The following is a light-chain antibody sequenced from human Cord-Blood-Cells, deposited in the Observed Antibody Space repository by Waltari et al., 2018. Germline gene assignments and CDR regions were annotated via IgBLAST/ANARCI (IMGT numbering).Light chain of an antibody. CDR2: SNN. CDR3: AAWDDSLNGWV. Sequence: QSVLTQPPSASGTPGQRVTISCSGSSSNIGSNTVNWYQQLPGTAPKLLIYSNNQRPSGGPDRFSGSRSGTSASRAISGLQSEDEADYYGAAWDDSLNGWVFGGGTKLTVL. J-gene: IGLJ3*02. CDR1: SSNIGSNT. V-gene: IGLV1-44*01.